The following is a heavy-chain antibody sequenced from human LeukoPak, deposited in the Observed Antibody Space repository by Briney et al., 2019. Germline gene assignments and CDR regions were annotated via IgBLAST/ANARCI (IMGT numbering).Heavy chain of an antibody. D-gene: IGHD6-13*01. V-gene: IGHV3-53*01. CDR1: GFTVSSKY. Sequence: GGSLRLSCAASGFTVSSKYMTWVRQVPGKGLEWVSVIYSDGSTYYADSVKGRFTISRDNSKNTLYLQMNSLRAEDTAVYYCTREDTRIAAAGQFDYWGQGTLVTVSS. J-gene: IGHJ4*02. CDR2: IYSDGST. CDR3: TREDTRIAAAGQFDY.